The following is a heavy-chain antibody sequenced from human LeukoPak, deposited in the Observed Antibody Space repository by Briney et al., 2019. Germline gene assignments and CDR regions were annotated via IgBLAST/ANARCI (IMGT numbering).Heavy chain of an antibody. CDR3: AKTSPGIAHY. CDR2: IYYSGST. J-gene: IGHJ4*02. V-gene: IGHV4-39*01. CDR1: GGSISSSSYY. D-gene: IGHD6-13*01. Sequence: PSETLSLTCTVSGGSISSSSYYWGWIRQPPGKGLEWIGSIYYSGSTYYNPSLKSRVTISVDTSKNQFSLKLSSVTAADTAVYYCAKTSPGIAHYWGQGTLVTVSS.